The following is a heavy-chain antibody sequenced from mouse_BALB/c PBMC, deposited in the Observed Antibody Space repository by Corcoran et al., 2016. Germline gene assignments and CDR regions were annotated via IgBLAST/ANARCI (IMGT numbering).Heavy chain of an antibody. V-gene: IGHV1-9*01. J-gene: IGHJ1*01. CDR2: ILPGSGST. Sequence: QVQLQKSGAELMTTGASVKIYCKATGYTFSSYWIEWVKQRPGHGLEWIGEILPGSGSTNYNEKFTDKATFTADTSSNTAYMQLSSLTSEDSAVYYCARNYGSSYDGYFDVWGAGTTVTVSS. CDR1: GYTFSSYW. D-gene: IGHD1-1*01. CDR3: ARNYGSSYDGYFDV.